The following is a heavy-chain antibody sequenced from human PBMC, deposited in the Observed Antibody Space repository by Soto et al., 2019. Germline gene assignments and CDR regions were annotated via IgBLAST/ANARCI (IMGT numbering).Heavy chain of an antibody. D-gene: IGHD3-10*01. CDR1: GASISSGDYY. J-gene: IGHJ4*02. V-gene: IGHV4-30-4*08. CDR2: IYYTGST. CDR3: ARQPWRGPGVFDY. Sequence: PSETLSLTCSVSGASISSGDYYWSWIRQPPGKGLEWIGYIYYTGSTYYNPSLKSRVTISVDTSKNQFSLKLSSVTAADTAVYYCARQPWRGPGVFDYWGQGTLVTVSS.